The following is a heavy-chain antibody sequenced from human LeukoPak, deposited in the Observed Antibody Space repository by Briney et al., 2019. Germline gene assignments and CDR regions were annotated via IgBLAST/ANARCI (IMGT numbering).Heavy chain of an antibody. CDR2: ILYDGSNE. CDR3: ARAQHRGWGFDY. J-gene: IGHJ4*02. Sequence: PGGSLRLSCAASGFTFSSYGMHWVRQAPGKGLEWVAVILYDGSNEYYADSVKGRFAISRDKSQNTLHLQMNSLRPEDTAVYYCARAQHRGWGFDYWGQGTLVTVSS. CDR1: GFTFSSYG. D-gene: IGHD1-26*01. V-gene: IGHV3-30*19.